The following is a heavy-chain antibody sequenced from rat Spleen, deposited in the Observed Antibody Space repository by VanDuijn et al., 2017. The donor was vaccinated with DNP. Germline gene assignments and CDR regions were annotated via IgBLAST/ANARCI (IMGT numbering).Heavy chain of an antibody. D-gene: IGHD1-4*01. V-gene: IGHV3-3*01. J-gene: IGHJ4*01. CDR1: GYSITSSSR. CDR3: ARLPGYNPPYALDA. Sequence: EVQLQESGPGLVKPSQSLSLTCSVTGYSITSSSRWNWIREFPGNKLEWMGYINSAGSTEYIPYLKGRISITRDTSKNQLFLQVNSVNTEYTATSYCARLPGYNPPYALDAWGQGTSVTVSS. CDR2: INSAGST.